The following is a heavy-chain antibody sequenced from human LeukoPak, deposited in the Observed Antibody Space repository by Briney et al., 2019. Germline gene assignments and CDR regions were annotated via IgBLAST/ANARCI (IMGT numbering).Heavy chain of an antibody. V-gene: IGHV3-7*01. J-gene: IGHJ3*02. D-gene: IGHD6-13*01. CDR2: IKQDGSEK. CDR1: GFTFSSYW. CDR3: ARDSLKQQLVQDAFDI. Sequence: PGGSLRLSCAASGFTFSSYWMSWVRQAPGKGLEWVASIKQDGSEKYYVDSVKGRFTISRDNAKNSLYLQMNSLRAEDTAVYYCARDSLKQQLVQDAFDIWGQGTMVTVSS.